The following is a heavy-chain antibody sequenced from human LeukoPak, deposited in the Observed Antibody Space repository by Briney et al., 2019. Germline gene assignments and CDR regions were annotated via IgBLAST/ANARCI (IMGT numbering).Heavy chain of an antibody. V-gene: IGHV4-61*10. J-gene: IGHJ4*02. D-gene: IGHD6-13*01. CDR2: IYYSGST. CDR1: GGSISSGSYY. CDR3: ARVTGYVMEDYFYY. Sequence: SETLSLTCTVSGGSISSGSYYWSWIRQPAGKGLEWIGYIYYSGSTNYNPSLKSRVTISVDTSKNQFSLRLSSVTAADTAVYYCARVTGYVMEDYFYYWGQGTLVTVSS.